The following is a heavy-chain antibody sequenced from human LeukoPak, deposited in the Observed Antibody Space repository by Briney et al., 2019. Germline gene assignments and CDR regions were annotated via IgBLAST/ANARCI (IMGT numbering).Heavy chain of an antibody. J-gene: IGHJ2*01. CDR3: ARRSSVEMATAHWYFDL. CDR1: GGSISSSSYY. Sequence: SSETLSLTCTVSGGSISSSSYYWGWIRQPPGKGLEWIGSIYYSGSTYYNPSLKSRVTISVDTSKNQFSLKLSSVTAADTAVYYCARRSSVEMATAHWYFDLWSRGTLVTVSS. V-gene: IGHV4-39*01. CDR2: IYYSGST. D-gene: IGHD5-24*01.